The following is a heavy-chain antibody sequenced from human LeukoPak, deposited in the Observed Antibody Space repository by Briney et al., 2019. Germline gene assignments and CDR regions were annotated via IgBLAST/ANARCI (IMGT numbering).Heavy chain of an antibody. J-gene: IGHJ6*03. CDR1: GGSFSGYY. V-gene: IGHV4-34*01. Sequence: SETLSLTCAVYGGSFSGYYWSWVRQPPGKGLEWIGEIYHSGSTNYNPSLKSRVTISVDKSKNQFSLKLSSVTAADTAVYYCARARRGYSYGLSKYYYYYYMDVWGKGTTVTISS. D-gene: IGHD5-18*01. CDR3: ARARRGYSYGLSKYYYYYYMDV. CDR2: IYHSGST.